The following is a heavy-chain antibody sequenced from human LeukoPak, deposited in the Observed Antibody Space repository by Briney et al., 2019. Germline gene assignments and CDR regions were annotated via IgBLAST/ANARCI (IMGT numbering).Heavy chain of an antibody. J-gene: IGHJ5*02. CDR1: GGSISTYF. Sequence: SETLSLTCTVSGGSISTYFWSWIRQPAGKGLEWIGRIYTSGSTNYNPSLKSRVTMSVDTSKNQFSLKLTSVTAADTAVYYCARAGDYGDYVGWFDPWGQGTLVTVSS. CDR3: ARAGDYGDYVGWFDP. V-gene: IGHV4-4*07. CDR2: IYTSGST. D-gene: IGHD4-17*01.